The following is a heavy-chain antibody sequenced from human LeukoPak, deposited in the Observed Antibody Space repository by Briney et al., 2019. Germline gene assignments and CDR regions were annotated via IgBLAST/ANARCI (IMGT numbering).Heavy chain of an antibody. Sequence: PSETLSLTCAVSGGSITGYHWSWIRQPAGKGLEWIGRIYSSGSTNYNPSLKSRVTMSVDTSNNHSSLKLSSMTAADTAIYYCTRDHSGYYDHWGQGTLVTVSS. V-gene: IGHV4-4*07. CDR2: IYSSGST. CDR1: GGSITGYH. J-gene: IGHJ5*02. D-gene: IGHD3-22*01. CDR3: TRDHSGYYDH.